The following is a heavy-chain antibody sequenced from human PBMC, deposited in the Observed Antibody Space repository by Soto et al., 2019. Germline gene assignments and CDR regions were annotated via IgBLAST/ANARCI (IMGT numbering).Heavy chain of an antibody. CDR3: AKDISGRGSYYYYHGVDV. CDR1: VFTFDDYA. Sequence: ALRLSCVASVFTFDDYAMHWVRQAPGKGLEWVSGISWNSGSVGYVDSVKARFTMYRDNAKNSLYLQMNSLRPEDTALYYCAKDISGRGSYYYYHGVDVWGQGATVTVSS. CDR2: ISWNSGSV. J-gene: IGHJ6*02. D-gene: IGHD2-15*01. V-gene: IGHV3-9*01.